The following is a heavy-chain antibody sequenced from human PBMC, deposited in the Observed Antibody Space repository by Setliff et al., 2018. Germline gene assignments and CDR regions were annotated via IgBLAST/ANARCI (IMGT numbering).Heavy chain of an antibody. CDR3: ANYEQRPRNLDY. V-gene: IGHV3-23*01. CDR2: ISNSGGEI. Sequence: PGGSLRLSCAASGFTFNNYFMIWVRQAPGKGLEWVSSISNSGGEIHYADSVKGRFTISRDNPRSTLYLQMNSLRAEDTALYYCANYEQRPRNLDYWGQGTLVTAPQ. J-gene: IGHJ4*02. D-gene: IGHD6-25*01. CDR1: GFTFNNYF.